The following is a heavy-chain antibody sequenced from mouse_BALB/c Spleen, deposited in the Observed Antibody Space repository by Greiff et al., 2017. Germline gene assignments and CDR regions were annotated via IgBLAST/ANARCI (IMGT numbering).Heavy chain of an antibody. CDR3: ARTGNIDPFAY. J-gene: IGHJ3*01. V-gene: IGHV1S56*01. CDR1: GYTFTSYD. D-gene: IGHD1-3*01. CDR2: IYPGNVNT. Sequence: QVQLQQSGPELVKPGASVRISCKASGYTFTSYDIHWVKQRPGQGLEWIGWIYPGNVNTKYNDKFKGEATLTADKSSSTAYLQLSSLTSEDSAVYFCARTGNIDPFAYWGQGTLVTVSA.